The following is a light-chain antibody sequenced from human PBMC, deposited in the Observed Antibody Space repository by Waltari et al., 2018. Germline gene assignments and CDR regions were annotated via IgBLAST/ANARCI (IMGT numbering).Light chain of an antibody. V-gene: IGLV1-51*01. Sequence: QSVLTQPPSVSAAPGQKVTISCSGSSPNIGNNYVSWYQQRPGPAPKLLIYDNNRRPSVIPDRFAGSKSDTSATLVITGLQTGDEADYYGGSWDSSLSTVVFGGGTKLTVL. CDR1: SPNIGNNY. CDR3: GSWDSSLSTVV. J-gene: IGLJ2*01. CDR2: DNN.